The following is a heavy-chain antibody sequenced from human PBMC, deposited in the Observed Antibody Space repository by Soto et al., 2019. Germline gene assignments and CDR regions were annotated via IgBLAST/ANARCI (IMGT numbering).Heavy chain of an antibody. J-gene: IGHJ6*02. Sequence: QVQLVQSGAEVKKPGSSVKVSCKASGGTFRSYSISWVRQAPGQGLEWMGGIIPMFATANYAQRFQGRVTITADESTSTAYMDLSSLRSEDTAVYYCARLVVVVGATSTYYYYGMDVWGQGTTVTVSS. V-gene: IGHV1-69*12. CDR2: IIPMFATA. CDR3: ARLVVVVGATSTYYYYGMDV. CDR1: GGTFRSYS. D-gene: IGHD2-15*01.